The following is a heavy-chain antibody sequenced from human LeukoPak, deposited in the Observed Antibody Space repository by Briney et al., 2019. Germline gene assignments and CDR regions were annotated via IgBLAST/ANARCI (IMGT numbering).Heavy chain of an antibody. CDR1: GYTFTGYY. J-gene: IGHJ3*02. CDR3: ARAGQRTDAFDI. D-gene: IGHD1-1*01. Sequence: ASVKVSCKASGYTFTGYYMHWVRQAPGQGLEWMGIINPSGGSTSYAQKFQGRVTMTRDTSTSTVYMELSSLRSEDTAVYYCARAGQRTDAFDIWGQGTMVTVSS. CDR2: INPSGGST. V-gene: IGHV1-46*01.